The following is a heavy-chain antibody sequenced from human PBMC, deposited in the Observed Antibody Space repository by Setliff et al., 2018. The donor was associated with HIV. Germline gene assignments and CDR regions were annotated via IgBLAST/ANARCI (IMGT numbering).Heavy chain of an antibody. V-gene: IGHV1-46*01. CDR2: VNPSGGST. CDR1: GYTFTNYN. J-gene: IGHJ4*02. CDR3: ARPGIAAADYYFDY. D-gene: IGHD6-13*01. Sequence: GASVKVSCKASGYTFTNYNIHWVRQAPGQGLGWVGMVNPSGGSTAYAQKFQGRVTIIRDTSTSTVYMDLSSLRSEDTAVYYCARPGIAAADYYFDYWGQGALVTVSS.